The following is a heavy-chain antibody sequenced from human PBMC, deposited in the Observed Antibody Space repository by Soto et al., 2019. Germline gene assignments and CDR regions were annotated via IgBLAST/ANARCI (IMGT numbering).Heavy chain of an antibody. Sequence: EVQLVETGGGLIQPGGSLRLSCAASGFTVSSNYMSWVRQAPGKGLEWVSVIYSGGSTYYADSAKGRFTISRDNSKNTLYLQMNSLRAEDTAVYYCARAGYSYGRKYFDYWGQGTLVTVSS. V-gene: IGHV3-53*02. CDR1: GFTVSSNY. CDR3: ARAGYSYGRKYFDY. J-gene: IGHJ4*02. D-gene: IGHD5-18*01. CDR2: IYSGGST.